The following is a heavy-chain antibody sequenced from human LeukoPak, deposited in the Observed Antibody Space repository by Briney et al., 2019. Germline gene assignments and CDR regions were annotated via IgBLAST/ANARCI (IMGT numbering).Heavy chain of an antibody. CDR1: GFTFSKYW. CDR3: ATKQWLAPPPDS. J-gene: IGHJ4*02. Sequence: GGSLRLSCAASGFTFSKYWMLWVRQAPGKGLESVSRINTDGTVTTYADSVKGRFTVSRHNADNTMFLQMNSVRDEDTAVYYCATKQWLAPPPDSWGQGTPVTVSS. D-gene: IGHD6-19*01. V-gene: IGHV3-74*01. CDR2: INTDGTVT.